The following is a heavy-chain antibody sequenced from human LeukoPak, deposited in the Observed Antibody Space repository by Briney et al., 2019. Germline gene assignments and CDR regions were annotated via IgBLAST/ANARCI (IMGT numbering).Heavy chain of an antibody. Sequence: GGSLRLSCAASGFTFSSYWMSWVRQAPGKGLEWVSAISGSGGITSYADSVKGRFTISRDNSKNTLYLQMNSLRAEDTAVYYCAKGDTTWELPHDYWGQGILVTVSS. CDR3: AKGDTTWELPHDY. CDR2: ISGSGGIT. V-gene: IGHV3-23*01. D-gene: IGHD1-26*01. CDR1: GFTFSSYW. J-gene: IGHJ4*02.